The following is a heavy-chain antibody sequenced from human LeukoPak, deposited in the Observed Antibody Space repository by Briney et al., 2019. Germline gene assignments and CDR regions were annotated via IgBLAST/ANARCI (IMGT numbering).Heavy chain of an antibody. CDR3: ARVPYYYDSSGYYGAFDI. CDR2: IYSGGST. D-gene: IGHD3-22*01. V-gene: IGHV3-53*01. J-gene: IGHJ3*02. CDR1: GFTVSSNY. Sequence: PGGSLRLSCAASGFTVSSNYMSWVRQAPAKGLEWASVIYSGGSTYYADSVKGRFTISRDNSKNTLYLQMNSLRAEDTAVYYCARVPYYYDSSGYYGAFDIWGQGTMVTVSS.